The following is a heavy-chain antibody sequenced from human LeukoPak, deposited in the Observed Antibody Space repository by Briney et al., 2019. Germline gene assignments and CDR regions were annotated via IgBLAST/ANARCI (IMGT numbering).Heavy chain of an antibody. J-gene: IGHJ4*02. V-gene: IGHV5-51*01. D-gene: IGHD4-23*01. CDR2: MYPGYSDT. CDR3: GRHLYGGNSAIDY. CDR1: GYSFTSYW. Sequence: GESLKISCKGSGYSFTSYWIGWVRQMPGKGLEWMGIMYPGYSDTRYSPSFQGQVTISVDKYISTAYLQWSSLKASDTAMYYCGRHLYGGNSAIDYWGQGTLVTVSS.